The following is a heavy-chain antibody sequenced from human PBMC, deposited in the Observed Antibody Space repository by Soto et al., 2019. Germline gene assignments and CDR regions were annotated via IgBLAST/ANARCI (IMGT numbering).Heavy chain of an antibody. D-gene: IGHD3-9*01. Sequence: SVKVSCKASGGTFSNYAISWVRQAPGQGLEWMGGITPIFGAANYAQKFQGRVAITADESTNTAYMELSSLRSEDTALYYCARGWSYDILTAYSYWGQGTLVTVSS. J-gene: IGHJ4*02. V-gene: IGHV1-69*13. CDR3: ARGWSYDILTAYSY. CDR1: GGTFSNYA. CDR2: ITPIFGAA.